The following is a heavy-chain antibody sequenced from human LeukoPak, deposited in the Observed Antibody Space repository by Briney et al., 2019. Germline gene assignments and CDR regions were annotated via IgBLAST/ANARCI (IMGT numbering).Heavy chain of an antibody. CDR1: GGSISSTFDY. V-gene: IGHV4-39*01. D-gene: IGHD2/OR15-2a*01. J-gene: IGHJ3*02. CDR3: ARQIIAVNAFDI. Sequence: SETLSLTCTVSGGSISSTFDYWGWIRQPPGEGLEWIGSIYYSGSTFYNPSLKSQAIISVDTSKNQFSLKLSSVTAADTAVYYCARQIIAVNAFDIWGQGTMVTVSS. CDR2: IYYSGST.